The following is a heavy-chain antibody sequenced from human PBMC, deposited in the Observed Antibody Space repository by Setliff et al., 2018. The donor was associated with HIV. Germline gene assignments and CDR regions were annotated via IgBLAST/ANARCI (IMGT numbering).Heavy chain of an antibody. Sequence: ETLSLTCAVSGYSINSGFYWGWIRQPPGKGLEWIGTIYHSGTTYYNPSLKSRVTILVDTSKNQFSLKLTSVTAADTAVYYCAGPSRQQLVRGYFDLWGRGTLVTVSS. CDR2: IYHSGTT. V-gene: IGHV4-38-2*01. CDR1: GYSINSGFY. CDR3: AGPSRQQLVRGYFDL. J-gene: IGHJ2*01. D-gene: IGHD6-13*01.